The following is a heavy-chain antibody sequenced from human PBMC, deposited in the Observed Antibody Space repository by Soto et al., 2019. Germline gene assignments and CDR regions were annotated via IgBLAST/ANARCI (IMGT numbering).Heavy chain of an antibody. D-gene: IGHD3-3*01. J-gene: IGHJ4*02. CDR3: ARDRSTTLRLVTPIDH. Sequence: PGGSLRLSCAVSGFTFSPYSMNWVRQAPGKGLEWISYISSSGDIKYYADSVRGRFTISRDNVNNFLYLQMDSLRDDDTAMYFCARDRSTTLRLVTPIDHWGQGTLVTVSS. CDR1: GFTFSPYS. V-gene: IGHV3-48*02. CDR2: ISSSGDIK.